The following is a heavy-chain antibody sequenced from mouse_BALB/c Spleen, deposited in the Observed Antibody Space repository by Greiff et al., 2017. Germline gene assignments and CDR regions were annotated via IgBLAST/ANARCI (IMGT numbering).Heavy chain of an antibody. CDR1: GFNIKDTY. Sequence: EVQLQESGAELVKPGASVKLSCTASGFNIKDTYMHWVKQRPEQGLEWIGRIDPANGNTKYDPKFQGKATITADTSSNTAYLQLSSLTSEDTAVYYCASSAMYYFDYWGQGTTLTVSS. V-gene: IGHV14-3*02. CDR3: ASSAMYYFDY. D-gene: IGHD1-2*01. CDR2: IDPANGNT. J-gene: IGHJ2*01.